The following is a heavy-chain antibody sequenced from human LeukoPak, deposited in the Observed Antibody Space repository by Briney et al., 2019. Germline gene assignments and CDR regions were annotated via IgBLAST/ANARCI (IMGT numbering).Heavy chain of an antibody. CDR3: AKGLAVAGHFDY. CDR2: ISGSGGST. D-gene: IGHD6-19*01. J-gene: IGHJ4*02. Sequence: GGSLRLSCAASGFTFSSHAMSWVRQAPGKGLEWVSAISGSGGSTYYADSVKGGFTISRDKSKNTLYLQMNSLRAEDTAVYYCAKGLAVAGHFDYWGQGTLVTVSS. CDR1: GFTFSSHA. V-gene: IGHV3-23*01.